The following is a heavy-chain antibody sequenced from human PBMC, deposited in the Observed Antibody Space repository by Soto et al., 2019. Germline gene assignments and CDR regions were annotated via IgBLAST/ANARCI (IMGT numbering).Heavy chain of an antibody. CDR1: GYTLTELS. D-gene: IGHD3-16*01. CDR3: ATGYDYIWGSSRYWAYCFDP. CDR2: FDPEDGET. V-gene: IGHV1-24*01. J-gene: IGHJ5*02. Sequence: QVQLVQSGAEVKKPGASVKVSCKVSGYTLTELSMHWVRQAPGKGLEWMGGFDPEDGETIYAQKFQGRVTMTEDTSTDTAYMELSSLRAEDTAVYYCATGYDYIWGSSRYWAYCFDPWGQGTLVTVSS.